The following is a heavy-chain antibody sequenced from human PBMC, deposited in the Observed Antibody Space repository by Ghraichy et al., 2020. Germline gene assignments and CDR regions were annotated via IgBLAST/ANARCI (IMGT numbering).Heavy chain of an antibody. Sequence: ETLSLTCAASGFTFSKYWMTWVRQAPGKGLEWVANINKNGGDKSYVDSVKGRFTISRDNAKNSLLLQMNSLRAEDTAVYYCARDFSPSYYFDSSSYYVDAFDLWVQGTVVTVSA. D-gene: IGHD3-22*01. CDR2: INKNGGDK. V-gene: IGHV3-7*01. J-gene: IGHJ3*01. CDR3: ARDFSPSYYFDSSSYYVDAFDL. CDR1: GFTFSKYW.